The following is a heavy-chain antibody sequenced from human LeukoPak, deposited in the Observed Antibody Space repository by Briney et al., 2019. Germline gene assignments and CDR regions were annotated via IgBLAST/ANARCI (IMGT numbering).Heavy chain of an antibody. Sequence: SETLSLTCTVSGGSISSYYWSWIRQPPGKGLGWIGYIYYSGSTNYNPSLKSRVTISVDTSKNQFSLKLSSVTAADTAVYYCARVYYDFWSGYYGDAFDIWGQGTMVTVSS. J-gene: IGHJ3*02. CDR3: ARVYYDFWSGYYGDAFDI. V-gene: IGHV4-59*01. D-gene: IGHD3-3*01. CDR1: GGSISSYY. CDR2: IYYSGST.